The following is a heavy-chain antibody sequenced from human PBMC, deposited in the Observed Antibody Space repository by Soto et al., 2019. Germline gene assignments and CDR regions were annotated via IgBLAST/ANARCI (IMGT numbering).Heavy chain of an antibody. CDR1: GYTFTSYD. D-gene: IGHD2-15*01. CDR2: MNPNSGNT. Sequence: ASVKVSCKASGYTFTSYDINLVRQATGQGLEWMGWMNPNSGNTGYAQKFQGRVTMTRNTSISTAYMELSSLRSEDTAVYYCARKRGCSGGSCYFYYYMDVWGKGTTVTVSS. V-gene: IGHV1-8*01. CDR3: ARKRGCSGGSCYFYYYMDV. J-gene: IGHJ6*03.